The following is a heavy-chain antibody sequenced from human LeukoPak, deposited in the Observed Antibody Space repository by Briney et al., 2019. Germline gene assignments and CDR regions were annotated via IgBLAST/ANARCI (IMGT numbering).Heavy chain of an antibody. J-gene: IGHJ4*02. CDR3: ATVPVLRYFDWLLNFDY. CDR1: GYTLTELS. D-gene: IGHD3-9*01. Sequence: ASVKVSCKVSGYTLTELSMHWVRQAPGKGLEWMGGFDPEDGETIYAQKFQGRVTMTEDTSTDTAYMELSSLRSEDTAVYYCATVPVLRYFDWLLNFDYWGQGTLVTVSS. V-gene: IGHV1-24*01. CDR2: FDPEDGET.